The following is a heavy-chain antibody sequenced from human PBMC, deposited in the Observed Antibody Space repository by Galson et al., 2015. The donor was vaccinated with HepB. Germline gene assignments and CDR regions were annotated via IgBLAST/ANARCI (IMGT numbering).Heavy chain of an antibody. CDR2: IRTKANKYAT. J-gene: IGHJ6*02. CDR3: AKARVATIVGRDYYYYGMDV. V-gene: IGHV3-73*01. CDR1: GFTFSDSD. Sequence: SLRLSCAASGFTFSDSDVHWVRQASGKGLEWVGRIRTKANKYATAYAASVKGRFTVSRDDSKNTAYLQMNSLKTEDTAVYYCAKARVATIVGRDYYYYGMDVWGQGTTVTVSS. D-gene: IGHD5-12*01.